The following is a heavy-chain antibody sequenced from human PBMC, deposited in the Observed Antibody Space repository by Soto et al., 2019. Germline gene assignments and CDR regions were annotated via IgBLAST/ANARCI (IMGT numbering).Heavy chain of an antibody. CDR1: VGSFTSNNW. J-gene: IGHJ4*02. V-gene: IGHV4-4*02. D-gene: IGHD1-7*01. CDR3: ASRDPGTSVDY. Sequence: QVQLQKSGPGLVQPSGTLSLTCAVSVGSFTSNNWWTWVRQPPGQGLEWIGEIYRTGSTNYNPSLKSRVPISLDKSENQFSLNVTSLTAADTAVYYCASRDPGTSVDYWGQVTLVTVSS. CDR2: IYRTGST.